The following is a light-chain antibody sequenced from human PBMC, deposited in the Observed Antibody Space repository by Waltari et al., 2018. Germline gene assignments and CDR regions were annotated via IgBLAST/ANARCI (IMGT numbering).Light chain of an antibody. V-gene: IGKV3-15*01. Sequence: EIVMTQSPATLSVSPGERATLSCRASQSVDNNLAWFQQKPGQAPRLLIYGASTRATGIPARFSGSGSGTEFTLTVSSLHSEDFAVYYCQQYNNWPPLTFGGGTKVEIK. J-gene: IGKJ4*01. CDR2: GAS. CDR1: QSVDNN. CDR3: QQYNNWPPLT.